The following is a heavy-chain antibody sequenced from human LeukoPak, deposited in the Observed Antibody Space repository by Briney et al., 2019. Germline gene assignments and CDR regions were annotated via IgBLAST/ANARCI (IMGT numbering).Heavy chain of an antibody. D-gene: IGHD5-12*01. CDR2: INWNGGST. V-gene: IGHV3-20*04. CDR3: ARCQGYSGYGHYYYYYYMDV. CDR1: GFTFDDYG. J-gene: IGHJ6*03. Sequence: RPGGSLRLSCAASGFTFDDYGMSWVRQAPGKGLEWVSGINWNGGSTGYADSVKGRFTISRDNAKNSLYLQMNSLRAEDTALYYCARCQGYSGYGHYYYYYYMDVWGKGTTVTVSS.